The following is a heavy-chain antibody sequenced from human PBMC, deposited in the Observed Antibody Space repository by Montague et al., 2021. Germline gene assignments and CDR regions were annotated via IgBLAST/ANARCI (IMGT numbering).Heavy chain of an antibody. V-gene: IGHV4-59*08. J-gene: IGHJ4*02. CDR1: GGSISEFY. CDR3: ARRLGIGAAFDY. CDR2: IYDSGTT. D-gene: IGHD7-27*01. Sequence: SETLSLTCTVTGGSISEFYWSWIRQSPEKGLEWIGYIYDSGTTNYNPSLKSRVTISADTSMNQFSLNLRSVTAADTAVYFCARRLGIGAAFDYWGQGTLVTVSS.